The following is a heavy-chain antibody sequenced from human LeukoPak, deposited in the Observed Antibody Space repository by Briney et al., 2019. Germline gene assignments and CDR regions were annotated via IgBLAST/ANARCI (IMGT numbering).Heavy chain of an antibody. V-gene: IGHV4-4*07. J-gene: IGHJ6*02. CDR2: IYTSGST. Sequence: SETLSLTCTVSGGSISSYYWSWIRQPAGKGLEWIGRIYTSGSTNYNPSLKSRVTMSVDTSKNPFSLKLSSVTAAHTAVYYCARDSVGGNSPFRYYYYGMDVWGQGTTVTVSS. CDR1: GGSISSYY. CDR3: ARDSVGGNSPFRYYYYGMDV. D-gene: IGHD4-23*01.